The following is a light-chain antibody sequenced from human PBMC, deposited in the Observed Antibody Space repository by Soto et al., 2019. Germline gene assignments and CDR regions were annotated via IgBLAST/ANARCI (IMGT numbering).Light chain of an antibody. CDR3: SSYTSSSTLVV. J-gene: IGLJ2*01. V-gene: IGLV2-14*01. CDR2: DVS. Sequence: QSVLTQPPSASGSPGQSVTISCTGTSSDVGGYNYVSWYQQHPGKAPKLMIYDVSKRPSGVSNRFSGSKSGNTASLTISGLQAEDEADYYCSSYTSSSTLVVFGGGTQLTVL. CDR1: SSDVGGYNY.